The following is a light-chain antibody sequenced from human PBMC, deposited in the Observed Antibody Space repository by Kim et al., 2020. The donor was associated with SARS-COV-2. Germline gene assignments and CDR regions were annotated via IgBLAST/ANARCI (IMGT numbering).Light chain of an antibody. CDR1: NIGSKS. V-gene: IGLV3-21*04. CDR2: YDN. CDR3: QVWDSSTV. Sequence: SVEQGKTARITGGGNNIGSKSVHWYQQKPGQAPVLVIYYDNDRPSGIPERFSGSNSGNTATLTISRVEAGDEADYYCQVWDSSTVFGGGTQLTVL. J-gene: IGLJ2*01.